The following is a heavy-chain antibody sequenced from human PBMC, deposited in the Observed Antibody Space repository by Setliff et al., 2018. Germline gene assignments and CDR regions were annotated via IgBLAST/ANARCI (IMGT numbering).Heavy chain of an antibody. CDR1: GGSFSGYY. CDR2: INNSGST. CDR3: ARKRFYYYYYMDV. J-gene: IGHJ6*03. V-gene: IGHV4-34*01. Sequence: SETLSLTCAVYGGSFSGYYWSWIRQPPGKGLEWIGEINNSGSTNYNPSLKSLVTISVDTSKNQFSLKLSSVTAADTAVYYCARKRFYYYYYMDVWGKGTTVTVSS.